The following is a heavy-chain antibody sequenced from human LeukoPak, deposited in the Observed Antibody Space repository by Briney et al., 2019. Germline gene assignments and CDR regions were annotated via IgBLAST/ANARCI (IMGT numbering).Heavy chain of an antibody. D-gene: IGHD3-3*01. Sequence: GGSLRLSCAASGFTFSSYAMHWVRQAPGKGLEWVAVISYDGSNKYYADSVKGRFTISRDNSKNTLYLQMNSLRAEDTAVYYCARDFSRYYMDVWGKGTTVTVSS. CDR3: ARDFSRYYMDV. V-gene: IGHV3-30-3*01. J-gene: IGHJ6*03. CDR2: ISYDGSNK. CDR1: GFTFSSYA.